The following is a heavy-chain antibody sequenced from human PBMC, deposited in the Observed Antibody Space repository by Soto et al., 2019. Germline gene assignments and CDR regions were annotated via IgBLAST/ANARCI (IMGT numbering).Heavy chain of an antibody. D-gene: IGHD5-12*01. J-gene: IGHJ5*02. CDR2: IYYSGST. CDR3: ARGWGGYAGWFDP. Sequence: SETLSLTCTVSGGSISSSSYYWGWIRQPPGKGLEWIGSIYYSGSTYYNPSLKSRVTISVDTSKNQFSLKLSSVTAADTAVYYCARGWGGYAGWFDPWGQGTLVTVSS. CDR1: GGSISSSSYY. V-gene: IGHV4-39*01.